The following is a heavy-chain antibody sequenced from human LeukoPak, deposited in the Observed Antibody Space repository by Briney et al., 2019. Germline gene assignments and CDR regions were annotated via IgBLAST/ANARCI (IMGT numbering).Heavy chain of an antibody. CDR2: IYYSGTT. V-gene: IGHV4-59*01. CDR3: ARHNPLRHDYGDYEGGFDY. CDR1: GGSISTYY. J-gene: IGHJ4*02. Sequence: SETLSLTCTVSGGSISTYYWSWIRQPPGEGLEWIGSIYYSGTTNSNPSLKSRATISVDTSKNHLSLKVSSVTAADTAVYYCARHNPLRHDYGDYEGGFDYWGQGTLVTVSS. D-gene: IGHD4-17*01.